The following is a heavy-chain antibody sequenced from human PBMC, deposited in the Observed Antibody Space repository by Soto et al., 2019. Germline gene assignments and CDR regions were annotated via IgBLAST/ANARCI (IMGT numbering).Heavy chain of an antibody. D-gene: IGHD5-12*01. CDR2: ISSYNGDT. CDR1: GYTFTRSG. Sequence: QVQLVQSGAEVKKPGASVKVSCKASGYTFTRSGISWVRQAPGQGPEWMGWISSYNGDTNYAQTFQGRVTMTTDTFTSTAYMELRRLRSDDTAVYYCAREGVAPYYYYGMDVWGQGTPVTVSS. CDR3: AREGVAPYYYYGMDV. V-gene: IGHV1-18*01. J-gene: IGHJ6*02.